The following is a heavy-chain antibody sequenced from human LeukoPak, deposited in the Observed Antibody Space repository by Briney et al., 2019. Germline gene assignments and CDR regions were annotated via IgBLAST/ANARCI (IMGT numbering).Heavy chain of an antibody. J-gene: IGHJ4*02. D-gene: IGHD4-23*01. Sequence: GGSLRLSCAASGFPFSNYAMSWVRQAPGKGLECVSVISGDGGTTYYADFVKGRFTISRDNSKNTLYLQMNSLRAEDTAVYYCAKLQITVVTSHDYWGQGTLVTVSS. CDR3: AKLQITVVTSHDY. CDR2: ISGDGGTT. V-gene: IGHV3-23*01. CDR1: GFPFSNYA.